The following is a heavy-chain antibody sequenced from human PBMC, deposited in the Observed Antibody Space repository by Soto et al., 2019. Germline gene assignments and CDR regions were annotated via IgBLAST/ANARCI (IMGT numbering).Heavy chain of an antibody. V-gene: IGHV1-18*01. J-gene: IGHJ6*02. Sequence: ASVKVSCKASGYTFTSYGISWVRQAPGQGLEWMGWISAYNGNTNYAQKLQGRVTMTTDTSTSTAYMELRSLRSDDTAVYYCARGDSTDCSNGVCSFFYNHDMDVWGQGTTVTVSS. CDR3: ARGDSTDCSNGVCSFFYNHDMDV. D-gene: IGHD2-8*01. CDR2: ISAYNGNT. CDR1: GYTFTSYG.